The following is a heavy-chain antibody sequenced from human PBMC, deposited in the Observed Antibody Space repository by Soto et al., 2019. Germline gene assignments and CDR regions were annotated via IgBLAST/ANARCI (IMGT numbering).Heavy chain of an antibody. CDR1: GGSISNYY. Sequence: SETLSLTCIVSGGSISNYYWSWIRQPPGKGLEWIGYIYYSGSTNYNPSLTSRVTISVDTSKNQFSLKLSSVTAADTAVYYCARFNWYFDLWGRGTLVTVSS. CDR2: IYYSGST. V-gene: IGHV4-59*08. CDR3: ARFNWYFDL. J-gene: IGHJ2*01.